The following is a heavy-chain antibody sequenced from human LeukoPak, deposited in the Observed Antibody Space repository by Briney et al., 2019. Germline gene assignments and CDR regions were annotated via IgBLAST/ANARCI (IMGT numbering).Heavy chain of an antibody. CDR1: GFTFDDYS. D-gene: IGHD2-8*01. V-gene: IGHV3-43*01. CDR3: TKDRYCTTTFCPLDY. CDR2: ISRDGRAT. J-gene: IGHJ4*02. Sequence: GGSLRLSCVASGFTFDDYSFHWVRQAPGKGLEWLSLISRDGRATYYADSVKGRFTNSRDNSKNSLYLQMNSLRTEDTALYYCTKDRYCTTTFCPLDYWGQGTLVTVSS.